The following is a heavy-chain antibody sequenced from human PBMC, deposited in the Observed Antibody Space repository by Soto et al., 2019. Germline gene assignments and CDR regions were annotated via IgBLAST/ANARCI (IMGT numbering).Heavy chain of an antibody. V-gene: IGHV3-53*02. CDR2: IFSGGTT. D-gene: IGHD2-2*01. CDR3: ARETVPPSYHYYDC. J-gene: IGHJ4*02. CDR1: GFTVSSNY. Sequence: EVQLVETGGGLIQPGGSLRLSCAASGFTVSSNYMSWVRQAPGRGLAWVSTIFSGGTTHYADSVKGRFTISRDSSKNTLYLQMNSLRAEDTAIYYCARETVPPSYHYYDCWGQGTLVTVSS.